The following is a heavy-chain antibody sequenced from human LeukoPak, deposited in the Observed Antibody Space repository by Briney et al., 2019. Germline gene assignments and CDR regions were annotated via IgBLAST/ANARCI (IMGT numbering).Heavy chain of an antibody. CDR1: GYTFTSYA. J-gene: IGHJ6*03. CDR2: INTNTGNP. D-gene: IGHD3-10*01. CDR3: ARGVGTMVRGVIGLRFYYYYMDV. Sequence: ASVKVSCKASGYTFTSYAMNWVRQAPGQGLEWMGWINTNTGNPTYAQGFTGRFVFSLDTSVSTAYLQISSLKAEDTAVYYCARGVGTMVRGVIGLRFYYYYMDVWGKGTTVTVSS. V-gene: IGHV7-4-1*02.